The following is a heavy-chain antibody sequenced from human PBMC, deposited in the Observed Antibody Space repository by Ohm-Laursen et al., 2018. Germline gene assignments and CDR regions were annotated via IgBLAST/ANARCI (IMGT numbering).Heavy chain of an antibody. CDR3: ARTFRDYYYYGMDV. CDR2: ISSSSSYI. V-gene: IGHV3-21*01. CDR1: GFTFSSYS. J-gene: IGHJ6*02. D-gene: IGHD3-10*01. Sequence: SLRLSCAAPGFTFSSYSMNWVRQAPGKGLEWVSSISSSSSYIYYAESVKGRFTISRDNAKNSLYLQMNSLRGEDTAVYYCARTFRDYYYYGMDVWGQGTTVTVSS.